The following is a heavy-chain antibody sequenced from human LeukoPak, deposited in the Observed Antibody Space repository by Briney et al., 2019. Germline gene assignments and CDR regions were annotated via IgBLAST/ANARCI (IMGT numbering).Heavy chain of an antibody. V-gene: IGHV1-46*01. CDR3: ARDPGLTSSYYYMDV. Sequence: GASVKVSCKTSGYTFTSYYIQWVRQAPGQGLDWMGLINPSTGTTSYAQKFQGRVTMTRDTPTSTVYMELTSLRSEDTAMYYCARDPGLTSSYYYMDVWGKGTTVTVSS. D-gene: IGHD1-14*01. J-gene: IGHJ6*03. CDR1: GYTFTSYY. CDR2: INPSTGTT.